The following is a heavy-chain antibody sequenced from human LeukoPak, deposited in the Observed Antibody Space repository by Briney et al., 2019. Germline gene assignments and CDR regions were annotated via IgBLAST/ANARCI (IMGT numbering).Heavy chain of an antibody. J-gene: IGHJ4*02. Sequence: GGSLRLSCAASGFAVSDKYMSWVRQAPGKGLEWVSVIYSSTYYADSVKGRFTISRDNSKNTLYLQMNSLRVEDTAVYFCATEKGYTSSWYIDYWGQGTLDTVSS. CDR3: ATEKGYTSSWYIDY. CDR2: IYSST. CDR1: GFAVSDKY. D-gene: IGHD6-13*01. V-gene: IGHV3-53*01.